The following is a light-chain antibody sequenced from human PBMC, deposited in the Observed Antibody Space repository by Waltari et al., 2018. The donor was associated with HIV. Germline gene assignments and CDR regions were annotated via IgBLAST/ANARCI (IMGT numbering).Light chain of an antibody. J-gene: IGKJ1*01. V-gene: IGKV1-5*03. CDR2: KAS. Sequence: DIQMTQSPSTLSASVGDRVTITCRASQNINNWLAWYQRKPGKAPSLLIYKASTLETGVPSRFSGRGSGTEFTISITNLQPEDLATYYCQQYDTYWAFGQGTTVDLK. CDR1: QNINNW. CDR3: QQYDTYWA.